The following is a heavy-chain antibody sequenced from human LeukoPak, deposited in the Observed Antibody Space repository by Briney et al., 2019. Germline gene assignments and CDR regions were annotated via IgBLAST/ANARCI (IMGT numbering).Heavy chain of an antibody. Sequence: PGGSLRLSCAASGFCFSNYAMNWVRQAPGKGLEWVSSIDGSSSHIYYADSVKGRFTISRDNTKSSLYLQMNSLRAEDMAVYYCARGYCGGDCYGDWGQGTLVTVSS. V-gene: IGHV3-21*01. CDR2: IDGSSSHI. CDR1: GFCFSNYA. CDR3: ARGYCGGDCYGD. D-gene: IGHD2-21*02. J-gene: IGHJ1*01.